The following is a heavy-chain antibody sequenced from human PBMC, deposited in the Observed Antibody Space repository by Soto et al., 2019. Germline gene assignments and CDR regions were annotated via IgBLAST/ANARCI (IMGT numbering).Heavy chain of an antibody. Sequence: QVQLQESGPRLVKPSETLTLKCTVSGGSVSSDKYLWGWIRQPPGKGLEWVASIRYGGATPGTTFYNPSLGGRLTISLDTSADQVSLRLTSVTATDTAVYYCARHDDHRSPPLGFHIWGQGTLVTVSS. CDR1: GGSVSSDKYL. CDR2: IRYGGATPGTT. J-gene: IGHJ3*02. V-gene: IGHV4-39*01. D-gene: IGHD3-10*01. CDR3: ARHDDHRSPPLGFHI.